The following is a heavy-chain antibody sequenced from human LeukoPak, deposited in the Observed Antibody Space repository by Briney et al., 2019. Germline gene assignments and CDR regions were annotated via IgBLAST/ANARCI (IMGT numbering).Heavy chain of an antibody. J-gene: IGHJ5*02. CDR2: MNPNSGNT. V-gene: IGHV1-8*03. D-gene: IGHD2-2*01. CDR1: GYTFTNYD. Sequence: WASVKVSCKTSGYTFTNYDINWVQQATGQGLEWMGWMNPNSGNTGYAQKFQGRVTITRNTSIRTAYMELSSLRSEDTAVYYCARGADKTGYCSSTSCFWFDPWGQGTLVTVSS. CDR3: ARGADKTGYCSSTSCFWFDP.